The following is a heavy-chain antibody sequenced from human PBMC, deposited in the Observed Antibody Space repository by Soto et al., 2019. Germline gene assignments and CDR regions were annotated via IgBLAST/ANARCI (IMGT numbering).Heavy chain of an antibody. CDR3: ARPYSSGWYAAFDI. J-gene: IGHJ3*02. CDR1: GGSISTYY. CDR2: IYYSGST. D-gene: IGHD6-19*01. V-gene: IGHV4-59*08. Sequence: LETLSLTCTVSGGSISTYYWSWIRQPPGKGLEWIGYIYYSGSTNYNPSLKSRVTISVDTSNNHFSLKLSSVTAADTAVYYCARPYSSGWYAAFDIWGQGTMVTVSS.